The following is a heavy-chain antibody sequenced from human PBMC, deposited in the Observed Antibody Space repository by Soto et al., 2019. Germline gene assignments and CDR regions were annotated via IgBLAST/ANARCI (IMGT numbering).Heavy chain of an antibody. CDR2: ISGSGGST. D-gene: IGHD5-18*01. J-gene: IGHJ4*02. CDR3: ARDRRIQLWSEGVSEGSSFDY. Sequence: GGSLRLSCAASGFTFSSYAMSWVRQAPGKGLEWVSAISGSGGSTYYADSVKGRFTISRDNAKNSLYLQMNSLRAEDTAVYYCARDRRIQLWSEGVSEGSSFDYWGQGTLVTVSS. CDR1: GFTFSSYA. V-gene: IGHV3-23*01.